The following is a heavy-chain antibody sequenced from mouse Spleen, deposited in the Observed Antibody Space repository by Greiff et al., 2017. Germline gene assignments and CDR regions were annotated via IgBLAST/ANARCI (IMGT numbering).Heavy chain of an antibody. CDR2: ISDGGSYT. CDR1: GFTFSDYY. V-gene: IGHV5-4*02. J-gene: IGHJ4*01. D-gene: IGHD3-1*01. CDR3: ARGYSGAMDY. Sequence: EVQGVESGGGLVKPGGSLKLSCAASGFTFSDYYMYWVRQTPEKRLEWVATISDGGSYTYYPDSVKGRFTISRDNAKNNLYLQMSSLKSEDTAMYYCARGYSGAMDYWGQGTSVTVSS.